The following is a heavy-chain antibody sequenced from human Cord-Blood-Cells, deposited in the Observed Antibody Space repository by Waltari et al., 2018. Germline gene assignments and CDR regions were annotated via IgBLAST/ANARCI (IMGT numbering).Heavy chain of an antibody. CDR3: TSRVGATYY. CDR2: IRSKANSYAT. Sequence: EVQLVESGGGLVQPGGSLNLSCAPSGFPFSGSSLLWVRPASGKGLEWVGRIRSKANSYATAYAASVKGRFTISRDDSKNTAYLQMNSLKTEDTAVYYCTSRVGATYYWGQGTLVTVSS. J-gene: IGHJ4*02. V-gene: IGHV3-73*02. CDR1: GFPFSGSS. D-gene: IGHD1-26*01.